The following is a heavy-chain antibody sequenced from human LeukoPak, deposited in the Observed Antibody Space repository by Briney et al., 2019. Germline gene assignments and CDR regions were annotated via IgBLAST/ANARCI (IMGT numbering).Heavy chain of an antibody. CDR1: GYTFTSYY. CDR3: ARPRDSSGWSFAFDI. J-gene: IGHJ3*02. Sequence: ASVKVSCKASGYTFTSYYMHWVRQAPGRGLEWMGIINPRGGSTSYAQKFQGRVTMTRDTSTSTVYMELSSLRSEDTAVYYCARPRDSSGWSFAFDIWGQGTMVTVSS. D-gene: IGHD6-19*01. CDR2: INPRGGST. V-gene: IGHV1-46*01.